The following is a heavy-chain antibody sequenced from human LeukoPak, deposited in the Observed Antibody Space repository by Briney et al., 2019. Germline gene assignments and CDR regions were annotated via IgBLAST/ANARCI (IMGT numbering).Heavy chain of an antibody. D-gene: IGHD3-22*01. CDR1: GGSISSSNW. CDR3: ARDLVYYDSSGYYAYYFDY. V-gene: IGHV4-4*02. Sequence: PSETLSLTCAVSGGSISSSNWWSWVRQPPGKGLEWIGEIYHSGSTNYNPSLKSRVTISVDTSKNQFSLKLSSVTAADTAVYYCARDLVYYDSSGYYAYYFDYWGQGTLVTVSS. CDR2: IYHSGST. J-gene: IGHJ4*02.